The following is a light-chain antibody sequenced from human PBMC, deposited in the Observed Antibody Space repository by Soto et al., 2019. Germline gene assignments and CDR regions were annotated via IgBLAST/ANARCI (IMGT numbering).Light chain of an antibody. V-gene: IGKV3-15*01. J-gene: IGKJ4*01. CDR2: GAS. CDR1: QSVGSD. Sequence: EIVMTQSPATLSVSPGERATLSCRASQSVGSDLAWYQQKPGQAPRLVIYGASTRATGIPARFSGSGSGTEFTLTISSLQPEDFAIYYCQQYNNWPPLTFGGGTKVDIK. CDR3: QQYNNWPPLT.